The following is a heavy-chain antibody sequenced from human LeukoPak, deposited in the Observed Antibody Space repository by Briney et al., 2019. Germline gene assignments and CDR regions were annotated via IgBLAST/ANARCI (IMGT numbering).Heavy chain of an antibody. Sequence: PGGSLRLSCAASGFTFTTYWMSWVRQAPGKGLEWVANIKQDGTEKYYVDSVKGRFTISRDNAKNSLYLQMNSLRVEDTAVYYCAKGLAAGVMVDYWGRGTLVTVSS. J-gene: IGHJ4*02. CDR3: AKGLAAGVMVDY. CDR1: GFTFTTYW. V-gene: IGHV3-7*01. D-gene: IGHD6-13*01. CDR2: IKQDGTEK.